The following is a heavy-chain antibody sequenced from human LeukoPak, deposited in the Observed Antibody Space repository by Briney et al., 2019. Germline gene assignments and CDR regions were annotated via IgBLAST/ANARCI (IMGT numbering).Heavy chain of an antibody. CDR3: ARVFPYYYGSGSYYNPLGYYYYYMDV. CDR1: GYTFTDYY. D-gene: IGHD3-10*01. CDR2: INPNSGGT. J-gene: IGHJ6*03. Sequence: GASVKVSCKASGYTFTDYYMHCVRQAPGQGLEWVGRINPNSGGTNYAQEFQGRVTMTRDTSISTAYMELSRLRSDDTAVYYCARVFPYYYGSGSYYNPLGYYYYYMDVWGKGTTVTVSS. V-gene: IGHV1-2*06.